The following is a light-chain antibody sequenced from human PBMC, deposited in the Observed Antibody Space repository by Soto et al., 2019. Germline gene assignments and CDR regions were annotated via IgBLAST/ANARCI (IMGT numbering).Light chain of an antibody. J-gene: IGLJ1*01. Sequence: QSALTQPASVSGSPGQSITISCTGTSSDVGTYNYVSWYQHHPGKAPKLIIYEVSNRPSGVSNRFSGSKSGSTASLTISGLQAEDEAHYHCTSYTRDTALVFGNGTKVTV. CDR1: SSDVGTYNY. CDR3: TSYTRDTALV. CDR2: EVS. V-gene: IGLV2-14*01.